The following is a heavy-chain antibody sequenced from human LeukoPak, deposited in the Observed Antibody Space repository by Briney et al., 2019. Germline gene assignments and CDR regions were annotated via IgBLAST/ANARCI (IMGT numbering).Heavy chain of an antibody. CDR2: ISWNSGTI. CDR1: GLTFDEYA. J-gene: IGHJ4*02. V-gene: IGHV3-9*01. Sequence: GGSLRLSCAASGLTFDEYAMHWVRQAPGKGLEWVSGISWNSGTIDYADSVRGRFTISRDNAKNSLYLQMNSLRLDDTAFYYCAKGARVAVAGPFDYWSQGTLVTVSS. CDR3: AKGARVAVAGPFDY. D-gene: IGHD6-19*01.